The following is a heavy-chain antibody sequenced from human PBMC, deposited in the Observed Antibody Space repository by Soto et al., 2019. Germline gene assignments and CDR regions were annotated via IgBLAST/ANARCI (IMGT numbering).Heavy chain of an antibody. CDR1: GGTFSTSS. CDR3: ARDVVRSTGGDS. V-gene: IGHV1-69*01. D-gene: IGHD2-15*01. CDR2: IIPIFSKT. J-gene: IGHJ4*02. Sequence: QVQLVQSGAEVKEPGTSVKVSCKASGGTFSTSSFVWVRQGPGQGLERMGGIIPIFSKTNVAQKFQGRITFTADESTRTAYMELSSLRSEDTAIYYCARDVVRSTGGDSWGQGTLVTVSS.